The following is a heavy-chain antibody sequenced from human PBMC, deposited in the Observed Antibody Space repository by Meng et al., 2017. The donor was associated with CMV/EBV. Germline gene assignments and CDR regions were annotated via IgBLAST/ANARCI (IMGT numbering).Heavy chain of an antibody. D-gene: IGHD3-3*01. Sequence: GGSLRLSCAASGFTFDDYGMSWVRQAPGKGLEWVSSISSSSSYIYYADSVKGRFTISRDNAKNSLYLQMNSLRAEDTAVYYCAREGYDFWSGVFDYWGQGTLVTVSS. V-gene: IGHV3-21*01. CDR3: AREGYDFWSGVFDY. J-gene: IGHJ4*02. CDR1: GFTFDDYG. CDR2: ISSSSSYI.